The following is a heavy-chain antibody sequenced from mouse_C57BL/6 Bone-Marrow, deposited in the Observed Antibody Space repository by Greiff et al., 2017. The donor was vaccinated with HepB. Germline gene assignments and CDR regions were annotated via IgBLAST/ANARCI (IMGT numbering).Heavy chain of an antibody. CDR3: ARAGGYSFAY. Sequence: QVQLQQSGPELVKPGASVKISCKASGYAFSSSWMNWVKQRPGKGLEWIGRIYPGDGDTNYNGKFKGKATLTADKSSSTAYMQLSSLTSEDSAVYFCARAGGYSFAYWGQGTLVTVSA. D-gene: IGHD2-3*01. V-gene: IGHV1-82*01. CDR2: IYPGDGDT. CDR1: GYAFSSSW. J-gene: IGHJ3*01.